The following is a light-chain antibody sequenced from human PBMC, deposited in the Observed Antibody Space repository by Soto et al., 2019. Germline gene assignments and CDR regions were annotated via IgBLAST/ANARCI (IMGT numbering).Light chain of an antibody. J-gene: IGLJ1*01. CDR2: AVS. V-gene: IGLV2-8*01. CDR1: SSDVGGYNY. Sequence: QSALTQPPSAAGSPGQSVTISCTGTSSDVGGYNYVSWYQLHTVKAPKHLIYAVSKRPSGVPDRFSGSKSGNTASLSVSGLQSEDEADYYRSSRAGSNNYFFGTGTKLTVL. CDR3: SSRAGSNNYF.